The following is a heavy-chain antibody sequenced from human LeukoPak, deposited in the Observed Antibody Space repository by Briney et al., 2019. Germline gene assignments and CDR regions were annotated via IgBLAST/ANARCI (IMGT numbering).Heavy chain of an antibody. CDR2: IGSSGDST. CDR1: GCSFSSHA. CDR3: AKGGTITGVVRWFDP. V-gene: IGHV3-23*01. D-gene: IGHD3-3*01. Sequence: QSGGSLRLSCAASGCSFSSHAMGWVRQAPGKGLEWVSGIGSSGDSTYCADSEKGRFTISRDNSKNTVYLQMNSLRAEDTAVYYCAKGGTITGVVRWFDPWGQGTLVTVSS. J-gene: IGHJ5*02.